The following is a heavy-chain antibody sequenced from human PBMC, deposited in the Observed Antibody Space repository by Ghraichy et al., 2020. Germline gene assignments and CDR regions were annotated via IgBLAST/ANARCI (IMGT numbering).Heavy chain of an antibody. CDR3: AATRYSSSWYDY. Sequence: GEFLNISCAASGFTVSTNYMSWIRQAPGKGLEWVSVIYSGGSTYYADSVKGRFTISRDNSKNTLYLQMNSLRAEDTALYYCAATRYSSSWYDYWGQGTLVTVSS. D-gene: IGHD6-13*01. CDR1: GFTVSTNY. J-gene: IGHJ4*02. V-gene: IGHV3-53*01. CDR2: IYSGGST.